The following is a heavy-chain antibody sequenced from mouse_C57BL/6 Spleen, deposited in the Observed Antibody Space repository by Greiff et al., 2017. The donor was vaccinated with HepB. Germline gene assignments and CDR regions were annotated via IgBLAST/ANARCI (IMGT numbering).Heavy chain of an antibody. V-gene: IGHV5-9-1*02. CDR3: TREDYYGSKVAMDY. D-gene: IGHD1-1*01. J-gene: IGHJ4*01. CDR2: ISSGGDYI. CDR1: GFTFSSYA. Sequence: EVQVVESGEGLVKPGGSLKLSCAASGFTFSSYAMSWVRQTPEKRLEWVAYISSGGDYIYYADTVKGRFTISRDNARNTLYLQMSSLKSEDTAMYYCTREDYYGSKVAMDYWGQGTSVTVSS.